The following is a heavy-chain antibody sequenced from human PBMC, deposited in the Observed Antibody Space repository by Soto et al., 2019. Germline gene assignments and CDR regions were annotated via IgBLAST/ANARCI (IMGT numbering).Heavy chain of an antibody. V-gene: IGHV3-53*04. CDR2: IYSGGST. D-gene: IGHD3-10*01. CDR1: GFTVSSNY. CDR3: ARFGEQDYYYGMDV. Sequence: PGGSLRLSCAASGFTVSSNYMSWVRQAPGKGLEWVSVIYSGGSTYYADSVKGRFTISRHNSKNTLYLQMNSLRAEDTAVYYCARFGEQDYYYGMDVWGQGTTVTVSS. J-gene: IGHJ6*02.